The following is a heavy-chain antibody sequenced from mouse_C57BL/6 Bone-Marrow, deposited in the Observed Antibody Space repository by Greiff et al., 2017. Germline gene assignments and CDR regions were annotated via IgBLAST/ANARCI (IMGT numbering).Heavy chain of an antibody. CDR1: GFNIKDDY. CDR2: IDPENGDT. D-gene: IGHD1-1*01. CDR3: TTNVTTVVADY. Sequence: VQLKQSGAELVRPGASVKLSCTASGFNIKDDYMHWVKQRPEQGLEWIGWIDPENGDTEYASKFQGKATITADTSSNTAYLQLSSLTSEDTAVYYCTTNVTTVVADYWRQGTTLTVSS. J-gene: IGHJ2*01. V-gene: IGHV14-4*01.